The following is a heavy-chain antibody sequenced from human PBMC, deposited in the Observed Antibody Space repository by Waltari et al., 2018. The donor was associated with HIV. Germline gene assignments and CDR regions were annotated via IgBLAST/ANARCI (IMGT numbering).Heavy chain of an antibody. J-gene: IGHJ4*02. Sequence: EVQLVESGGGLVKPGGSLSLSCAASGFPLRGHTMNWVRPAPGKGLEWVSSISSSGTYIYYVDSVQGRFTISRDNAKNSLYLQMNSLRVEDTAIYYCAKVDTHGYLPYNWGQGTLVTVSS. CDR3: AKVDTHGYLPYN. CDR1: GFPLRGHT. CDR2: ISSSGTYI. V-gene: IGHV3-21*01. D-gene: IGHD5-12*01.